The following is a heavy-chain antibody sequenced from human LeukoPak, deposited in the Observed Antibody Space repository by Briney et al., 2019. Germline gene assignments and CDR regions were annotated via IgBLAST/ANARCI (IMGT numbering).Heavy chain of an antibody. CDR1: GFTFNGYT. J-gene: IGHJ4*02. V-gene: IGHV3-21*01. CDR2: ISGSSSSI. CDR3: ARELMGLTMIVVVNPIDY. Sequence: GGSLRLSCATSGFTFNGYTMNWVRQAPGRGLEWVSSISGSSSSISYADSVKGRFTISRDSAKNSLHLQMSSLRAEDTAVYYCARELMGLTMIVVVNPIDYWGQGTLVTVSS. D-gene: IGHD3-22*01.